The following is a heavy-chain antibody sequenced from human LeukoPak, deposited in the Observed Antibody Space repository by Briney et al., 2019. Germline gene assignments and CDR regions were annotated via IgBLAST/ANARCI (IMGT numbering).Heavy chain of an antibody. D-gene: IGHD3-22*01. CDR1: GFTASTNY. V-gene: IGHV3-48*01. CDR2: ISSSSSSTI. Sequence: TGGSLRLSCAASGFTASTNYMSWVRQAPGKGLEWVSYISSSSSSTIYYADSVKGRFTISRDNAKNSLYLQMNSLRAEDTAVYYCARGDDSSGYYYANWFDPWGQGTLVTVSS. CDR3: ARGDDSSGYYYANWFDP. J-gene: IGHJ5*02.